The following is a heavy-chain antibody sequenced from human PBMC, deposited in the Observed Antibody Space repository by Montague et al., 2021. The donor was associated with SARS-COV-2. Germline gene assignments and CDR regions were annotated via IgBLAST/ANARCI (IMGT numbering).Heavy chain of an antibody. CDR2: TNYRSKWTS. Sequence: CAISGDSVCGNTAACNWIRQSPSGGLEWLGGTNYRSKWTSDYATSVEGRISIDPDTSKNQFFLHLRSVTPEDTGVYYCVRDTGSAQAGFDAWGQGTLVTVSS. J-gene: IGHJ4*02. V-gene: IGHV6-1*01. CDR1: GDSVCGNTAA. D-gene: IGHD3-9*01. CDR3: VRDTGSAQAGFDA.